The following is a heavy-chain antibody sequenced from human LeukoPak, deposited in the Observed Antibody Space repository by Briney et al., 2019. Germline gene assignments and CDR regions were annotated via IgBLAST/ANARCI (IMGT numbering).Heavy chain of an antibody. D-gene: IGHD3-3*01. Sequence: GASVKVSCKASGYTFTGYYMHWVRQAPGQGLEWMGWINPNSGGTNYAQKFQGRVTMTRDTSISTAYMELSRLRSDDTAVYYCARDRQFRDDFWSGYYTENWFDPWGQGTLVTVSS. J-gene: IGHJ5*02. CDR1: GYTFTGYY. CDR3: ARDRQFRDDFWSGYYTENWFDP. CDR2: INPNSGGT. V-gene: IGHV1-2*02.